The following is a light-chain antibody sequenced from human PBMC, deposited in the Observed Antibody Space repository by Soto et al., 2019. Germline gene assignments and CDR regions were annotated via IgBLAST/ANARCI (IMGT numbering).Light chain of an antibody. J-gene: IGLJ3*02. V-gene: IGLV2-23*01. CDR3: CSYVDHRKFV. Sequence: QSAQTQPASVSGSPGQSITISCTGSSSDVEANKLVSWYQQHPGTAPRLLIYEDIRRPSGISSRFSGSKSGNTASLTISGLRAEDEAAYYCCSYVDHRKFVFGGGTKLTVL. CDR1: SSDVEANKL. CDR2: EDI.